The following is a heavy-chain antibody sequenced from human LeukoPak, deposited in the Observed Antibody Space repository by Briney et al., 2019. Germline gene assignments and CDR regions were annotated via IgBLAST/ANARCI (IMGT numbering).Heavy chain of an antibody. Sequence: PGGSLRLSCAASEFTVSSNYMSWVRQAPGKGLEWVSAIYSDGGAYYADSVKGRFTISRDNSKNTLSLLMNSLRAEDTAVYYCARSVVPAARFDYWGQGTLVTVSS. CDR2: IYSDGGA. V-gene: IGHV3-66*01. CDR3: ARSVVPAARFDY. CDR1: EFTVSSNY. J-gene: IGHJ4*02. D-gene: IGHD2-2*01.